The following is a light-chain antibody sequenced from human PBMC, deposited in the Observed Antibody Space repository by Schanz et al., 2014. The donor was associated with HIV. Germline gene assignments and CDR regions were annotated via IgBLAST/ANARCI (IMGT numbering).Light chain of an antibody. Sequence: EIVLTQSPGTLSLSPGERATLSCRASQSVGSYLAWYQQKPGQSPRLLIYDASNRATGIPARFSGGGSGTDFTLTISSLEPEDFAVYYCQQRSSWPLLTFGGGTKVEVK. CDR3: QQRSSWPLLT. J-gene: IGKJ4*01. V-gene: IGKV3-11*01. CDR2: DAS. CDR1: QSVGSY.